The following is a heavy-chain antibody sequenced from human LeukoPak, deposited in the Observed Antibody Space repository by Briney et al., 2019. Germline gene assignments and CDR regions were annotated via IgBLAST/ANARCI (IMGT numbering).Heavy chain of an antibody. Sequence: GRSLRLSCAASGFTFSSFGMHWVRQAPGKGLEWVAVIWSDGNNKYYADSVKGRFTISRDNSKNTLYLQMNSLRAEDTAVYYCARDMTYYYGMDVWGQGTTVTVTS. CDR3: ARDMTYYYGMDV. D-gene: IGHD3-16*01. CDR1: GFTFSSFG. J-gene: IGHJ6*02. V-gene: IGHV3-33*01. CDR2: IWSDGNNK.